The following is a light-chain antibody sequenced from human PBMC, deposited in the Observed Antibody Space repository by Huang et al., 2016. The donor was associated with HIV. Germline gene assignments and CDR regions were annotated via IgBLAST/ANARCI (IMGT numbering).Light chain of an antibody. CDR3: HQYHDWPRT. CDR1: QSVNRD. CDR2: VAS. Sequence: EIVMTQSPASLPVSPGGRATLSCRARQSVNRDLAWYQKKPGQAPRLRLFVASTGATGVPPRFSGSGSGTNFTLTISSLQSEDFAFYYCHQYHDWPRTFGQGTKVEVK. V-gene: IGKV3-15*01. J-gene: IGKJ1*01.